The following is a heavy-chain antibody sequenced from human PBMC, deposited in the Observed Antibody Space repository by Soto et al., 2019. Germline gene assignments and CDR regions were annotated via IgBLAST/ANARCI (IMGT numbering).Heavy chain of an antibody. CDR1: CSSIIRRGYY. CDR3: ASYQQSYAFDI. Sequence: SDTLSLTCTVSCSSIIRRGYYWSWIRQNPGKGLEWIGYTYNSVSTYYNPSLKSRVTISVDTSKNQFSLKLSSVTAADTAVYYCASYQQSYAFDIWGQGTMVT. V-gene: IGHV4-31*03. J-gene: IGHJ3*02. CDR2: TYNSVST. D-gene: IGHD2-2*01.